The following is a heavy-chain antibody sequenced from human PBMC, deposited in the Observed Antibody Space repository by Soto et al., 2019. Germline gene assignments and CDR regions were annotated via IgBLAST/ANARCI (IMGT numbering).Heavy chain of an antibody. J-gene: IGHJ6*02. CDR2: ISYDGSNN. Sequence: QVQLVESGGGVVQPGRSLILSCAASGFTFSSYDMHWVRQAPGKGLESVAVISYDGSNNYYPDSVNGRLTISRDNSKNTLYLQMNSLRADDTAVYYCAREYGIQLCSWYYYCMDVWGRGTTVTVSS. CDR3: AREYGIQLCSWYYYCMDV. D-gene: IGHD5-18*01. V-gene: IGHV3-30-3*01. CDR1: GFTFSSYD.